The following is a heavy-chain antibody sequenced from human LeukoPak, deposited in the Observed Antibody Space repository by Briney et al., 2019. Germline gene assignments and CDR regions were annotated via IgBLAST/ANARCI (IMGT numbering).Heavy chain of an antibody. CDR3: ARGPYYYDSSGYYPLDY. CDR2: IIPIFGTA. D-gene: IGHD3-22*01. J-gene: IGHJ4*02. Sequence: SVKVSCKASGGTFSSYAISWVRQAPGQGLKWMGGIIPIFGTANYAQKFQGRVTITADESTSTAYMELSSLRSEDTAVYYCARGPYYYDSSGYYPLDYWGQGTLVTVSS. V-gene: IGHV1-69*01. CDR1: GGTFSSYA.